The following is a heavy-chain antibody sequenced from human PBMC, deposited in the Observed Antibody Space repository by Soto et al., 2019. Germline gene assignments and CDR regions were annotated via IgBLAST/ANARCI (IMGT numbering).Heavy chain of an antibody. J-gene: IGHJ4*02. Sequence: GASQKISSTGSGSNFAGYWIAGLHQLPGKGLEWMRIIYPTDTDTRYRPPFQGQITISADKSISCAYLQWSSLRASDTAMYYCATGGVSTRRFDYWGQGTPVTVSS. D-gene: IGHD3-3*01. CDR2: IYPTDTDT. V-gene: IGHV5-51*07. CDR1: GSNFAGYW. CDR3: ATGGVSTRRFDY.